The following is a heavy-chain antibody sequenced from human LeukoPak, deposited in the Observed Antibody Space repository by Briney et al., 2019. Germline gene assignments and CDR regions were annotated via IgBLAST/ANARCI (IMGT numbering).Heavy chain of an antibody. D-gene: IGHD2-21*01. CDR1: GFTFTYAW. J-gene: IGHJ4*02. V-gene: IGHV3-15*01. CDR3: TTGLAF. CDR2: INTKSDGGTI. Sequence: GGSLRLSCAASGFTFTYAWMNWVRQAPGKGLEWVGRINTKSDGGTIDYAAPLKGRFTISRDDSKNTVFLQMNSLKSEDTAVYYCTTGLAFWGQGTLVTDSS.